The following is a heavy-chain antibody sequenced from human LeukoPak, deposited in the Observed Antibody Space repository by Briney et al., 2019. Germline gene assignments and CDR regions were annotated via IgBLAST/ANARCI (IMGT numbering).Heavy chain of an antibody. V-gene: IGHV4-59*01. CDR1: GGSISSYY. J-gene: IGHJ4*02. CDR3: ARGFYDILTGITFDY. CDR2: IYYSGST. Sequence: PSETLSLTCTVSGGSISSYYWSWIRQPPGKGLEWIGYIYYSGSTNYNPSLKSRVTISVDTSKNQFSLKLSSVTAADTAVYYCARGFYDILTGITFDYWGQETLVTVSS. D-gene: IGHD3-9*01.